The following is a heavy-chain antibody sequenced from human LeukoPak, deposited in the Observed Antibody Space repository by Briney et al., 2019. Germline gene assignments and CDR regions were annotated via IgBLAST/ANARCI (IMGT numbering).Heavy chain of an antibody. Sequence: SETLSLTCAVYGGFFSGYYWSWIRQPPGKGLEWIGEINHSGSTNYNPSLKSRVTISVDTSKNQFSLKLSSVTAADTAVYYCARGKQWLTRFDYWGQGTLVTVSS. J-gene: IGHJ4*02. D-gene: IGHD6-19*01. CDR3: ARGKQWLTRFDY. CDR2: INHSGST. CDR1: GGFFSGYY. V-gene: IGHV4-34*01.